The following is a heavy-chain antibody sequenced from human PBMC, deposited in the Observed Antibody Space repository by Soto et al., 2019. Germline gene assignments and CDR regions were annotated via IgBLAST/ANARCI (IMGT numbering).Heavy chain of an antibody. CDR3: ASMGYHYGSGSYPLDY. CDR1: CGSINSSSYY. V-gene: IGHV4-39*07. D-gene: IGHD3-10*01. J-gene: IGHJ4*02. Sequence: SETLSLTCTVSCGSINSSSYYWGWIRQPPGKGLEWIGSIYYSGSTYYNPSLKSRVTISLDTSKNQFSLNLRSVTAADTAVYYCASMGYHYGSGSYPLDYWGQGTLVTVSS. CDR2: IYYSGST.